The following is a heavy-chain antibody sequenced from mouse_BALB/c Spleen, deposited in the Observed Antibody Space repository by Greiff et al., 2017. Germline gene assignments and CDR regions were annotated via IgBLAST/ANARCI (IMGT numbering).Heavy chain of an antibody. D-gene: IGHD6-5*01. Sequence: VQVVESGPGLVAPSQSLSITCTVSGFSLTSYGVHWVRQPPGKGLEWLGVIWAGGSTNYNSALMSRLSISKDNSKSQVFLKMNSLQTDDTAMYYCARDQGDLPYDYDAMDYWGEGNSVTVSS. CDR1: GFSLTSYG. CDR2: IWAGGST. J-gene: IGHJ4*01. V-gene: IGHV2-9*02. CDR3: ARDQGDLPYDYDAMDY.